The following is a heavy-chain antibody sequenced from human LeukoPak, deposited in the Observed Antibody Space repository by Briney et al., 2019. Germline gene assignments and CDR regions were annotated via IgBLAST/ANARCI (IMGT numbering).Heavy chain of an antibody. CDR2: IYYSGST. CDR1: GGSISSYY. CDR3: ARQIRWFGEDYFDY. V-gene: IGHV4-59*08. Sequence: PSETLSLTCTVSGGSISSYYWSWIRQPPGKGLEWIGYIYYSGSTNYNPALKSRVPISVDTSKNQFSLKLSSVTAADTAVYYCARQIRWFGEDYFDYWRQGTLVTVSS. D-gene: IGHD3-10*01. J-gene: IGHJ4*02.